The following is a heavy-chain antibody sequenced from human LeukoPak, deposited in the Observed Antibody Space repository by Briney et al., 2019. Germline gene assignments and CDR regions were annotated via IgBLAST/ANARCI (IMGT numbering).Heavy chain of an antibody. V-gene: IGHV4-59*01. Sequence: SETLSLTCTVSGGSISSYYWSWIRQPPGKGLEWIGYIYYSGSTNYNPSLKSRVTISVDTSKNQFSLKLSSVTAADTAVYYCARANIVVVVAATPAAAMEDWGQGTLVTVSS. J-gene: IGHJ4*02. CDR2: IYYSGST. CDR3: ARANIVVVVAATPAAAMED. CDR1: GGSISSYY. D-gene: IGHD2-15*01.